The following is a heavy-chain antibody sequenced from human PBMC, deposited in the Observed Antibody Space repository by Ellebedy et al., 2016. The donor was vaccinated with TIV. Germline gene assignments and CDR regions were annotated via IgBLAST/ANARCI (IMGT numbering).Heavy chain of an antibody. Sequence: GESLKISXAASGFTFSSYGMHWVRQAPGKGLEWVANIKQDGSEKYYVDSVKGRFTISRDNAKNSLYLQMNSLRAEDTAVYYCAREVLTPVAFDIWGQGTMVTVSS. CDR3: AREVLTPVAFDI. J-gene: IGHJ3*02. CDR1: GFTFSSYG. V-gene: IGHV3-7*01. CDR2: IKQDGSEK. D-gene: IGHD3-10*01.